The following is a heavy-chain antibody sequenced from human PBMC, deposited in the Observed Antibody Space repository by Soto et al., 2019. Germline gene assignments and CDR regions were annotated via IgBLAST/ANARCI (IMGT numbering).Heavy chain of an antibody. CDR1: GFTFSSYA. V-gene: IGHV3-30*03. CDR3: ASGTIVARQHLDY. D-gene: IGHD6-6*01. J-gene: IGHJ4*02. CDR2: ISIRGGDE. Sequence: QVQLVESGGGVVQPGKSLRLSCAASGFTFSSYAMHWARQAPGKGLEWVTVISIRGGDEYYAESVRGRFTISRDGSNNTLYLPMDSLRVEDTAVYYCASGTIVARQHLDYWGQGTLVTVSS.